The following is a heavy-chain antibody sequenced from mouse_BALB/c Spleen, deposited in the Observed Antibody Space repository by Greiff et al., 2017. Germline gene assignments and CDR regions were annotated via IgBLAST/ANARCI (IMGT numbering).Heavy chain of an antibody. J-gene: IGHJ4*01. CDR3: AITTARAMDY. CDR2: IYPGGGYT. D-gene: IGHD1-2*01. Sequence: VQVVESGAELMKPGASVKISCKATGYTFSSYWLGWVKQRPGHGLEWIGDIYPGGGYTNYNEKFKGKATLTADTSSSTAYMQLSSLTSEDSAVYFCAITTARAMDYWGQGTSVTVSS. V-gene: IGHV1-63*02. CDR1: GYTFSSYW.